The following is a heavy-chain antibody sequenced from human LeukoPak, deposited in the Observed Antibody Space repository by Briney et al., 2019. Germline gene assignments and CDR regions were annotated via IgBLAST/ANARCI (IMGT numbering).Heavy chain of an antibody. CDR1: GFSLSTSGVG. CDR3: AHTETVTTSEYFQH. J-gene: IGHJ1*01. D-gene: IGHD4-17*01. Sequence: SGPTPVKPTQTLTLTCTFSGFSLSTSGVGVGWIRQPPGKALEWLALIYWDDDKRYSPSLKSRLTITKDTSKNQVVLTMTNMDPVDTATYYCAHTETVTTSEYFQHWGQGTLVTVSS. CDR2: IYWDDDK. V-gene: IGHV2-5*02.